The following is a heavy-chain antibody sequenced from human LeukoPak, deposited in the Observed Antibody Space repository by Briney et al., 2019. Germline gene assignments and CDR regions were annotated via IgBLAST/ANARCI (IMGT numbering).Heavy chain of an antibody. CDR3: ARRRYYDSSGYYSYYFDY. V-gene: IGHV5-51*01. CDR2: IYPGDSDT. J-gene: IGHJ4*02. Sequence: GESLKISCKGSGYSFTSYWIGWVRQMPGKGLEWMGIIYPGDSDTRYSPSFQGQVTISADKSISTAYLQWSSLKASDTAMYHCARRRYYDSSGYYSYYFDYWGQGTLVTVSS. CDR1: GYSFTSYW. D-gene: IGHD3-22*01.